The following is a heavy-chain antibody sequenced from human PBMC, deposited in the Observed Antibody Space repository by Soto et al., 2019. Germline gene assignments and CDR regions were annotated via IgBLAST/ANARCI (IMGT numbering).Heavy chain of an antibody. Sequence: EVQLVESGGGLVQPGGSLRLSCAASGFTFSNYWMYWVRQAPGKGLVWVSRVNNDWTDTTQSDSVQGRFTISRDNAENTLYLQMNSMSAEDTAVYYCARGGLQHALDVWGQGSTVTVSS. J-gene: IGHJ6*02. CDR1: GFTFSNYW. D-gene: IGHD6-13*01. CDR3: ARGGLQHALDV. CDR2: VNNDWTDT. V-gene: IGHV3-74*03.